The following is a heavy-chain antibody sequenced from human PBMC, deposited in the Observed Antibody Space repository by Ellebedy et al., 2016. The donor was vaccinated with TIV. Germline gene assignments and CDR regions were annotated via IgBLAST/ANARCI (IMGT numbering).Heavy chain of an antibody. V-gene: IGHV4-59*13. J-gene: IGHJ4*02. CDR1: GGSISSYY. Sequence: SETLSLTXTASGGSISSYYWSWLRPPPGKGLEWIGYIYYSGSTNYNPSLKSRVTISVDTSKNQFSLKLSSVTAADTAVYYCARDDSYSGYDYWGQGTLVTVSS. CDR2: IYYSGST. CDR3: ARDDSYSGYDY. D-gene: IGHD5-12*01.